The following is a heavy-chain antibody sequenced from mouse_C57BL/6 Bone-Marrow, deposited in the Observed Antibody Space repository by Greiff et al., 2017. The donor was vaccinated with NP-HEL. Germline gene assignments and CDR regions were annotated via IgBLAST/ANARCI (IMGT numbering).Heavy chain of an antibody. V-gene: IGHV1-26*01. Sequence: VQLQQSGPELVKPGASVKISCKASGYTFTDYYMNWVKQSHGKSLEWIGDINPNNGGTSYNQKFKGKATLTVDKSSSTAYMELRSLTSEDSAVYYCARGGAYYSNWVDFDVWGTGTTVTVSS. J-gene: IGHJ1*03. D-gene: IGHD2-5*01. CDR2: INPNNGGT. CDR3: ARGGAYYSNWVDFDV. CDR1: GYTFTDYY.